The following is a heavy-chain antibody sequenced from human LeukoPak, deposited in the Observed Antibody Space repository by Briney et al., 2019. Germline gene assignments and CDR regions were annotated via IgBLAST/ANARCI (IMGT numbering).Heavy chain of an antibody. CDR1: GFTFSNYG. D-gene: IGHD1-26*01. Sequence: GGSLRLSCAASGFTFSNYGMSWVRQAPGKGLEWVSTISASGGSTYYADSVKGRFTISRDNSKNTLYLQMNSLRVEDTAVYYCAKGRTLVGGSTRSYDYWGQGTLVTVSS. CDR2: ISASGGST. V-gene: IGHV3-23*01. J-gene: IGHJ4*02. CDR3: AKGRTLVGGSTRSYDY.